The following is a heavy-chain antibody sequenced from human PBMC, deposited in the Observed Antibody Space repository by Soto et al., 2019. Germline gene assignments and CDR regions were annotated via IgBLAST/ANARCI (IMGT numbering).Heavy chain of an antibody. D-gene: IGHD6-19*01. J-gene: IGHJ5*02. CDR2: ISGGSGST. Sequence: GGSLRLSCAASGFTFSDYYMSWVRQAPGKGLEWVSIISGGSGSTNYADSVKGRFTISRDNSKNTLYLQMNSLRAEDTAVYYCAKGYSSGWPGRWFDPWGQGTLVTVSS. CDR1: GFTFSDYY. V-gene: IGHV3-23*01. CDR3: AKGYSSGWPGRWFDP.